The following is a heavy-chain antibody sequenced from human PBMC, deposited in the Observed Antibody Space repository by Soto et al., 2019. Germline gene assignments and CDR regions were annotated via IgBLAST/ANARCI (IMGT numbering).Heavy chain of an antibody. V-gene: IGHV4-34*01. J-gene: IGHJ6*03. CDR2: INHSGST. Sequence: SETLSLTCAVYGGSFSGYYWSWIRQPPGKGLEWIGEINHSGSTNYNPSLKSRVTISVDTSKNQFSLKLSSVTAADTAVYYRARGSGWVAPYYMDVWGKGTTVTVSS. CDR3: ARGSGWVAPYYMDV. D-gene: IGHD3-9*01. CDR1: GGSFSGYY.